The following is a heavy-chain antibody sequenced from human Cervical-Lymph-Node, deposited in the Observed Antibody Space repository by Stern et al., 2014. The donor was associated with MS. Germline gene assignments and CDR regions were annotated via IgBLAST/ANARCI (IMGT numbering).Heavy chain of an antibody. V-gene: IGHV3-9*01. D-gene: IGHD3-9*01. CDR3: AKSAVMTGPVSAWFDS. CDR1: GFTFDDYT. Sequence: EVQLEESGGGLVQPGRSLRLSCAGSGFTFDDYTMHWVRQAPGKGLEWVSGINYNRGRLGYADSVKDRFTISRDNAKNSLYLQMNRLRVEDTALYYCAKSAVMTGPVSAWFDSWGQGTLVTVSS. CDR2: INYNRGRL. J-gene: IGHJ5*01.